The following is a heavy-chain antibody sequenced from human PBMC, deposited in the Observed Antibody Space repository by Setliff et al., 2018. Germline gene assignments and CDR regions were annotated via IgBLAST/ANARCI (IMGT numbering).Heavy chain of an antibody. Sequence: GGSLRLSCAASGFTFSSYGMHWVRQAPGKGLEWVAFIRYDGSNKYYADSAKGRFTISRDNSKNTLYLQMNSLRAEDTAVYYCANSMPNYYDSSGYYSGSLSDAFDIWGQGTMVTVSS. CDR2: IRYDGSNK. D-gene: IGHD3-22*01. J-gene: IGHJ3*02. CDR1: GFTFSSYG. CDR3: ANSMPNYYDSSGYYSGSLSDAFDI. V-gene: IGHV3-30*02.